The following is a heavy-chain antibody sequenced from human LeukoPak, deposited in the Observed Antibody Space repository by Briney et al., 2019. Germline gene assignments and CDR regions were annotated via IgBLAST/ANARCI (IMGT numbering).Heavy chain of an antibody. D-gene: IGHD7-27*01. CDR1: GGSISGGIYS. J-gene: IGHJ4*02. CDR2: IYASGYT. CDR3: ARISPKWGHPLDS. Sequence: SQTLSLTCTVSGGSISGGIYSWSWIRQPAGKGLECIGRIYASGYTNYNPSLVSRVTISVDTSKNQFSLNLASVTAADTAVYYCARISPKWGHPLDSWGQGTLVTVSS. V-gene: IGHV4-61*02.